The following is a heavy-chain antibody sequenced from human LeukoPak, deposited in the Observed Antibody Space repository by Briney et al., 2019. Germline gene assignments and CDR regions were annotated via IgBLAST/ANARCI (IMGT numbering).Heavy chain of an antibody. CDR2: IWYDGSNK. CDR1: GFNFSSYG. J-gene: IGHJ4*02. CDR3: ARSRGDIVVVVAAIDY. Sequence: PGRSLRLFCAASGFNFSSYGMHWVRQAPGKRLELEAVIWYDGSNKYYAESVKGRFTISKDNSKNTLYLQMNSLRAEDTAVYYCARSRGDIVVVVAAIDYWGQGTLVTVSS. V-gene: IGHV3-33*01. D-gene: IGHD2-15*01.